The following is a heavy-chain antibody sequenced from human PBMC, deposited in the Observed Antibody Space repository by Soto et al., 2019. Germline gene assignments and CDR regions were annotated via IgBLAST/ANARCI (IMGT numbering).Heavy chain of an antibody. D-gene: IGHD4-17*01. V-gene: IGHV3-21*01. CDR2: ISSSSSYI. Sequence: GSLRLSCAASGFTFSSYSMNWVRQAPGKGLEWVSSISSSSSYIYYADSVKGRFTISRDNAKNSLYLQMNSLRAEDTAVYYCASGDLYGDYVGDYYYYYMDVWGKGTTVTVSS. J-gene: IGHJ6*03. CDR3: ASGDLYGDYVGDYYYYYMDV. CDR1: GFTFSSYS.